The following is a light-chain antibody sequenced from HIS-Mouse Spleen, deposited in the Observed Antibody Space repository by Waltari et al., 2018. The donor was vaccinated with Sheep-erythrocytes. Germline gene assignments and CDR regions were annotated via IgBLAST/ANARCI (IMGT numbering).Light chain of an antibody. CDR1: TSYVGGYNY. CDR3: SSYTSSSTQV. J-gene: IGLJ2*01. CDR2: EVS. V-gene: IGLV2-14*01. Sequence: QSALTLPASVSGSPGQSIPISCTGTTSYVGGYNYVSWYQQHPGKAPKLMIYEVSNRPSGVSNRFSGSKSGNTASLTISGLQAEDEADYYCSSYTSSSTQVFGGGTKLTVL.